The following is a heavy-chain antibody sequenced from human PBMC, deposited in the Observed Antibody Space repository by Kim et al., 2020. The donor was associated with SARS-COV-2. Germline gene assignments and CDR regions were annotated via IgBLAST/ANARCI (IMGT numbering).Heavy chain of an antibody. Sequence: GGSLRLSCAASGFSFSTCAMTWVRQAPGKGLEWLSTLSRSGNTTYYADSVKGRFTVSRDNSKNLVYLQMDNLSADDTARYYCAKSPTNITAFFDYRGQGVLVTVS. CDR2: LSRSGNTT. D-gene: IGHD1-20*01. CDR3: AKSPTNITAFFDY. V-gene: IGHV3-23*05. J-gene: IGHJ4*02. CDR1: GFSFSTCA.